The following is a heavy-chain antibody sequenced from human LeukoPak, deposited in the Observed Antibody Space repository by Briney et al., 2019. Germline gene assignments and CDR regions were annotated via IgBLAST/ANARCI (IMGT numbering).Heavy chain of an antibody. CDR3: VRAPLYSSFDY. Sequence: PSETLSLTCTVSGGSISSYYWSWIRQPPGKGLEWIGYIYYSGTTNYNPSLKSRVTISVDTSKNQFSLKLSSVTAADTAVYYCVRAPLYSSFDYWGQGALVTVSS. D-gene: IGHD5-18*01. CDR1: GGSISSYY. V-gene: IGHV4-59*01. J-gene: IGHJ4*02. CDR2: IYYSGTT.